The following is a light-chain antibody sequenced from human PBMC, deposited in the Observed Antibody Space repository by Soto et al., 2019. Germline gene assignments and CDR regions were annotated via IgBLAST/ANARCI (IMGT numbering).Light chain of an antibody. CDR1: QSVNSNY. Sequence: EIVLTQSPVTLSLSPGETATLSCRASQSVNSNYLSWCQQKPGQAPRLLIYGASNRATGIPDRFSGSGSGTDFTLTISRLEPEDFAVYYCQQFSSYPLTFGGGTKVDIK. J-gene: IGKJ4*01. CDR2: GAS. V-gene: IGKV3-20*01. CDR3: QQFSSYPLT.